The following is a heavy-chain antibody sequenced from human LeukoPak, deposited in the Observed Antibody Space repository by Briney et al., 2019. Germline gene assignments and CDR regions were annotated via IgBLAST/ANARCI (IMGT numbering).Heavy chain of an antibody. CDR1: GFTFSSYG. CDR3: AKGSSAGRPYYFDY. J-gene: IGHJ4*02. Sequence: GGSLGLSCAASGFTFSSYGMHWVRQAPGKGLEWVSAISHTSEYTYHADSVKGRFTISRDNSKNTLYLQMNSLRAEDTAMYYCAKGSSAGRPYYFDYWGQGTLVTVSS. CDR2: ISHTSEYT. V-gene: IGHV3-23*01. D-gene: IGHD3-10*01.